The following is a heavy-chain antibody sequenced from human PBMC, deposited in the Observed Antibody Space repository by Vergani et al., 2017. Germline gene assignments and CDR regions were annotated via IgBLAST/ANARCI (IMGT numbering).Heavy chain of an antibody. V-gene: IGHV4-39*07. D-gene: IGHD2-2*01. Sequence: QLQLQESGPGLVKPSETLSLTCTVSGGSISSSSYYWGWIRQPPGKGLEWIGSIYYSGCTYYNPSLKSRVTISVDTSKNQFSLKLSSVTAADTAVYYCARDXVYNGDIVVVPAAMRGFAFDIWGQGTMVTVSS. CDR3: ARDXVYNGDIVVVPAAMRGFAFDI. J-gene: IGHJ3*02. CDR2: IYYSGCT. CDR1: GGSISSSSYY.